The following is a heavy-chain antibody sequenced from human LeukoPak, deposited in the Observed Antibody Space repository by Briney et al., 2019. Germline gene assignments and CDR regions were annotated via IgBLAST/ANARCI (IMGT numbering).Heavy chain of an antibody. CDR3: ASRLRSGIYGMDV. CDR2: INPSGGST. D-gene: IGHD4-17*01. V-gene: IGHV1-46*01. CDR1: GYTFTSYY. Sequence: EASVKVSCKASGYTFTSYYMHWVRQAPGQGLEWMGIINPSGGSTSYAQKFQGRVTMTRDTSTSTVYMELSSLRSEDTAMYYCASRLRSGIYGMDVWGQGTTVTVSS. J-gene: IGHJ6*02.